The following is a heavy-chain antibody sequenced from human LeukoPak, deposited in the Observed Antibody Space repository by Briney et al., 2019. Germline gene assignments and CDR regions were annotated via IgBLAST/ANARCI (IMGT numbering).Heavy chain of an antibody. CDR2: ISAYNGNT. V-gene: IGHV1-18*01. CDR3: ATSQPTAYWYFDL. Sequence: ASVKVSCKASGYTFTSYGISWVRQAPGQGLEWMGWISAYNGNTNYAQKLQGRVTMTTDTSTSTAYMELRSLRSEDTAVYYCATSQPTAYWYFDLWGRGTLVTVSS. CDR1: GYTFTSYG. J-gene: IGHJ2*01.